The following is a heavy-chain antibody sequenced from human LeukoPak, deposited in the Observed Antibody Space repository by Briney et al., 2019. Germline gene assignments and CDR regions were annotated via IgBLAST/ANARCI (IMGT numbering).Heavy chain of an antibody. D-gene: IGHD1-26*01. V-gene: IGHV1-2*02. J-gene: IGHJ3*02. Sequence: GASVKVSCKAFGYTFTASDMHWCPRAPGQGLEWMGWINPNSGATNYAQKFQGRVALTRDTSTSTVYMELSRLTSDDTAVYYCASIYSGTDKLAFDIWGQGTMVTVSS. CDR2: INPNSGAT. CDR3: ASIYSGTDKLAFDI. CDR1: GYTFTASD.